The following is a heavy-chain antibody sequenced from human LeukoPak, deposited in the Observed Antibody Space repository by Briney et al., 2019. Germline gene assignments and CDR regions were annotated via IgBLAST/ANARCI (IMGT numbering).Heavy chain of an antibody. V-gene: IGHV3-7*03. Sequence: GGSLRLSCTASGFTFSTYWMDWVRQAPGKGLEWVASIKQDGSEKYYVDSVKGRFTISRDNAKNSLYLQMNSLRAEDTAVYYCARDRDWYSFDSWGQGTLVTVSS. J-gene: IGHJ4*02. CDR1: GFTFSTYW. D-gene: IGHD6-19*01. CDR3: ARDRDWYSFDS. CDR2: IKQDGSEK.